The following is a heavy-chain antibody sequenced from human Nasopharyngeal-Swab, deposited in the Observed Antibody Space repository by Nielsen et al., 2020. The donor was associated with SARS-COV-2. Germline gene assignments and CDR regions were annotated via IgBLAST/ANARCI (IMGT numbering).Heavy chain of an antibody. Sequence: GSLRLSCAVSGYSISSGNYWAWIRQSSGKGLEWIGSVYHSGSTYYNPSLKGRATISVDTSNNQFSLKLTSVTAADTAVYYCGRHGAGTGGNRVYYYYYVNVWGKGTTVTVSS. CDR3: GRHGAGTGGNRVYYYYYVNV. CDR2: VYHSGST. V-gene: IGHV4-38-2*01. J-gene: IGHJ6*03. D-gene: IGHD1-1*01. CDR1: GYSISSGNY.